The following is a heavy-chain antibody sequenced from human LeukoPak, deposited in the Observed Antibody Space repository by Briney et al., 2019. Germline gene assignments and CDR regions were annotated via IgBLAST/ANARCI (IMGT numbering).Heavy chain of an antibody. Sequence: GGSLRLSCEASGFTFSPYYMTWIRQAPGKGLEWVSTISADSRYTHYADSVQGRFTISRDNARNSLYLQMNSLRADDTAFYYCAREVFGQSDSWGQGTLVTVSS. J-gene: IGHJ4*02. D-gene: IGHD3-16*01. CDR2: ISADSRYT. V-gene: IGHV3-11*06. CDR1: GFTFSPYY. CDR3: AREVFGQSDS.